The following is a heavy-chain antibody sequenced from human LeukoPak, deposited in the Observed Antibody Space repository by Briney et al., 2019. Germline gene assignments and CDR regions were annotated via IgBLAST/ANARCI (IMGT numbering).Heavy chain of an antibody. D-gene: IGHD5-18*01. CDR3: ARDPGTAMDKDYYYYYMDV. Sequence: ASVKVSCKASGYTFTGYYMHWVRQAPGQGLEWMGRINPNSGGTNYAQKFQGRVTMTRDTSISTAYMELSRLRSDDTAVYYCARDPGTAMDKDYYYYYMDVWGKGTTVTVSS. CDR2: INPNSGGT. J-gene: IGHJ6*03. CDR1: GYTFTGYY. V-gene: IGHV1-2*06.